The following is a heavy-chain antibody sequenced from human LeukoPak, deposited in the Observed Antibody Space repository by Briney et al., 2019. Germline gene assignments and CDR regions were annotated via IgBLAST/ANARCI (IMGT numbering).Heavy chain of an antibody. CDR1: GGSISSYY. V-gene: IGHV4-59*08. D-gene: IGHD2-2*01. J-gene: IGHJ6*02. CDR2: IYYSGST. CDR3: ARLSPRCSSTSCYYYYGMDV. Sequence: SETLSLTCTVSGGSISSYYWSWIRQPPGKGLEWIGYIYYSGSTNYNPSLKSRVTISVDTSKNQFSLKLGSVTAADTAVYYCARLSPRCSSTSCYYYYGMDVWGQGPRSPSP.